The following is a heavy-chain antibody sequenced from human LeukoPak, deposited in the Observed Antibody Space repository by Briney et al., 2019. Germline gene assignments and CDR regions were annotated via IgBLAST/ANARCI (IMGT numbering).Heavy chain of an antibody. J-gene: IGHJ4*02. V-gene: IGHV4-59*01. Sequence: SETLSLTCTVSGGSISSYYWSWIRQPPGKGLEWIEYIYYSGSTTYNPSLKSRVTISVDTSKNQFSLKLSSVTAADTAVYYCARLTKSIVGAALFDYWGQGTLVTVSS. CDR3: ARLTKSIVGAALFDY. D-gene: IGHD1-26*01. CDR2: IYYSGST. CDR1: GGSISSYY.